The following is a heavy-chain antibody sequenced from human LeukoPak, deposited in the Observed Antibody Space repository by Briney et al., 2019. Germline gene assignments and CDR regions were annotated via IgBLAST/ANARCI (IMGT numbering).Heavy chain of an antibody. J-gene: IGHJ5*02. D-gene: IGHD6-13*01. CDR1: GGSVSGISYY. Sequence: SETLSLTCTVSGGSVSGISYYWGWIRQPPGKGLEWIGVIYYSGSTYYNPSLKSRVTISVDTSKNQFSLKLSSVTAADTAVYYCAKSNSWYRWFDLWGQGTLVTVSS. CDR3: AKSNSWYRWFDL. CDR2: IYYSGST. V-gene: IGHV4-39*01.